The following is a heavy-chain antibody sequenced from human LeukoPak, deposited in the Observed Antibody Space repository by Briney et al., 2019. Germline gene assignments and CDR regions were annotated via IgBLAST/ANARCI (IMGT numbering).Heavy chain of an antibody. CDR3: ARNGGGLDV. CDR2: INAGNADT. J-gene: IGHJ4*02. V-gene: IGHV1-3*01. Sequence: ASVKVSCKASGYSFSMYDIYWVRQAPGQRLEWMGRINAGNADTKYSQKIQDRATITRDDSASAAYMELGSLKTEDTAVYYCARNGGGLDVWGQGTLVTVSS. D-gene: IGHD3/OR15-3a*01. CDR1: GYSFSMYD.